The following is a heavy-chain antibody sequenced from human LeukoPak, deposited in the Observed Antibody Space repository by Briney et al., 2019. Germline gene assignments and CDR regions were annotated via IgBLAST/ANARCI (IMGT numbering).Heavy chain of an antibody. CDR1: GYTFTAYF. V-gene: IGHV1-2*02. J-gene: IGHJ4*02. Sequence: ASVKVSCKASGYTFTAYFMHWVRPASGQGLEWMGWINPNSGGTIYAQKFKGKVTMTRDTSISTSYMELSRLRSDDTSVYYCARGAHYHDSSEGYDYWGQGTLVTVSS. CDR3: ARGAHYHDSSEGYDY. CDR2: INPNSGGT. D-gene: IGHD3-22*01.